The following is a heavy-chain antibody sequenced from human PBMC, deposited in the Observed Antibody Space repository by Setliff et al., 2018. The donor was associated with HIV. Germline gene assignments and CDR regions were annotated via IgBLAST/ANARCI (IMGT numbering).Heavy chain of an antibody. CDR1: GFTFGPFW. CDR2: IKKKGDGGTT. Sequence: GGSLRLSCVASGFTFGPFWMHWVRQVPGKGLEWVGHIKKKGDGGTTEYATPVKGRFTISRDDSENMLYLQMNDPKTEDTAVYYCMDFAIAGAWDYWGQGTLVTVSS. V-gene: IGHV3-15*01. D-gene: IGHD6-13*01. CDR3: MDFAIAGAWDY. J-gene: IGHJ4*02.